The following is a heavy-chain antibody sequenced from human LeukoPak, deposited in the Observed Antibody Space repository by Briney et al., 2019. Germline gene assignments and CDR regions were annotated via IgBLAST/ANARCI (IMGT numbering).Heavy chain of an antibody. V-gene: IGHV3-23*01. J-gene: IGHJ4*02. Sequence: GGSLRLSCAGSGFTFNTSAMSWVRQAPGKGLEWVSAISGSGRNTYYTDSVKGRFTISRDSSKNTVFLQMDSLRAEDTAVYYCARDPGYGLGVDYGDYWGQGTLVTVSS. CDR1: GFTFNTSA. CDR2: ISGSGRNT. CDR3: ARDPGYGLGVDYGDY. D-gene: IGHD3-10*01.